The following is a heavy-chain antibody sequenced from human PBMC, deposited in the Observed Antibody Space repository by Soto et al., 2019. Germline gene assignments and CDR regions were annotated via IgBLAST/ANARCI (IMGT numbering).Heavy chain of an antibody. D-gene: IGHD2-2*01. Sequence: GGSLRLSCAASGFTFSSYAMSWVRQAPGKGLEWVSVITSSGGSTYYADSVKGRFTISRDNSKNTLYLQMNSLRADDTAVYYCAKRGYCSGTNCYHHFDFWGQGTLVTVSS. V-gene: IGHV3-23*01. J-gene: IGHJ4*02. CDR3: AKRGYCSGTNCYHHFDF. CDR1: GFTFSSYA. CDR2: ITSSGGST.